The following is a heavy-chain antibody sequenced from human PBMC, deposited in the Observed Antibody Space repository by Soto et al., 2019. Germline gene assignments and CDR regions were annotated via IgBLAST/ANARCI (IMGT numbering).Heavy chain of an antibody. J-gene: IGHJ4*02. CDR2: IHTTENT. CDR3: ARALTSAAGLYFDC. Sequence: SETLSLTCTVSGDSIGSYYWSWIRQPAGKGMEWIGRIHTTENTNYNPSLRSRVTMSVDTSNNQFSLILTSLTAADTAVYYCARALTSAAGLYFDCWGQGTLVTVSS. CDR1: GDSIGSYY. D-gene: IGHD6-13*01. V-gene: IGHV4-4*07.